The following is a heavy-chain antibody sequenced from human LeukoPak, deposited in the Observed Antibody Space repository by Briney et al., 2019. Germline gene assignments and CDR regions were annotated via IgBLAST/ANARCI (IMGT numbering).Heavy chain of an antibody. CDR1: GVSISSGGYS. Sequence: SETLSLTCAVSGVSISSGGYSWSWIRQPPGKGLEWIGYIYHSGSTYYNPSLKSRVTISVDRSKNQFSLKLSSVTAADTAVYYCARGGSEVVALLEDAFDIWGQGTMVTVSS. V-gene: IGHV4-30-2*01. CDR2: IYHSGST. D-gene: IGHD2-15*01. CDR3: ARGGSEVVALLEDAFDI. J-gene: IGHJ3*02.